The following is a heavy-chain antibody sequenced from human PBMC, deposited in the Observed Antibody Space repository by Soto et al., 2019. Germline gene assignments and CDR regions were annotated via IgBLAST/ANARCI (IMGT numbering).Heavy chain of an antibody. V-gene: IGHV3-48*01. CDR2: ISTSSSTI. D-gene: IGHD2-15*01. CDR3: ASWWSAGGVNAAPTDIGT. Sequence: PGGSLRLSCAASGFTFSSYSMNWVRQAPGKGLEWVSDISTSSSTIYYADSVKGRFTISRDNAKNSLYLQMNSLRAEDTAVYYCASWWSAGGVNAAPTDIGTWAQETALPISS. J-gene: IGHJ4*02. CDR1: GFTFSSYS.